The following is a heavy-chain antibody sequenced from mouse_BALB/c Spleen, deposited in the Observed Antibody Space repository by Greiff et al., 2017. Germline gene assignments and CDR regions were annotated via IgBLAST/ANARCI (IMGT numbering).Heavy chain of an antibody. Sequence: VQLQQSGPGLVQPSQSLSITCTVSGFSLTSYGVHWVRQSPGKGLEWLGVIWSGGSTHYNAAFISRLSISKDNSKSQVFFKMNSLQANDTAIYYCARSPDGYYFDYWGQGTTLTVSS. CDR3: ARSPDGYYFDY. V-gene: IGHV2-2*02. D-gene: IGHD2-3*01. CDR1: GFSLTSYG. J-gene: IGHJ2*01. CDR2: IWSGGST.